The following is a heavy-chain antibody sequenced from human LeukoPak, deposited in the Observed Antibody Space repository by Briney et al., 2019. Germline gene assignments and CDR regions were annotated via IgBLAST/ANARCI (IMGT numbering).Heavy chain of an antibody. CDR1: GYSISGGYY. V-gene: IGHV4-38-2*02. J-gene: IGHJ5*02. Sequence: SETLSLTCTVSGYSISGGYYWGWIRQPPGKGLGWIGSIYHSGSTYYNPSLKSRVTISVDTSKNQFSLKLSSVTAADTAVYYCARTSSSWYPGTDWFDPWGQGTLVTVSS. CDR3: ARTSSSWYPGTDWFDP. D-gene: IGHD6-13*01. CDR2: IYHSGST.